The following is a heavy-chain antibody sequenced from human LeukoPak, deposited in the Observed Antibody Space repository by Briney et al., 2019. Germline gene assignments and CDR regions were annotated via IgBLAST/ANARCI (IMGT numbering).Heavy chain of an antibody. CDR1: GFTFSSYA. Sequence: GGSLRLSCAASGFTFSSYAMHWARQAPGKGLEWVAVISYDGSNKYYADSVKGRFTISRDNSENTLYLQMNSLRAEDTALYYCARGPYGSDILTGYYNYWGQGTLVTVSS. D-gene: IGHD3-9*01. CDR3: ARGPYGSDILTGYYNY. J-gene: IGHJ4*02. CDR2: ISYDGSNK. V-gene: IGHV3-30*04.